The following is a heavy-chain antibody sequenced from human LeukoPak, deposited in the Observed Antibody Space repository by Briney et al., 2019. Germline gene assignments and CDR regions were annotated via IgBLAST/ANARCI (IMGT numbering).Heavy chain of an antibody. D-gene: IGHD3-22*01. CDR1: GFTFSSYA. Sequence: GGSLRLSCAASGFTFSSYAMSWVRQAPGKGLEWVAFIRYDGSNKYYADSVKGRFTISRDNSKNTLYLQMNSLRAEDTAVYYCAKDRSYYYDSSGSPFDYWGQGTLVTVSS. CDR2: IRYDGSNK. J-gene: IGHJ4*02. CDR3: AKDRSYYYDSSGSPFDY. V-gene: IGHV3-30*02.